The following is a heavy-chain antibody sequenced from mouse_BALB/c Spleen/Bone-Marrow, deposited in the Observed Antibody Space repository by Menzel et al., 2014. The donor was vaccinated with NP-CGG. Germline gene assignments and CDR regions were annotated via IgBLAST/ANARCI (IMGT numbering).Heavy chain of an antibody. V-gene: IGHV5-4*02. CDR1: GFTFSDYY. Sequence: EVQVVESGGGLVKPGGSLKLSCAASGFTFSDYYMYWVRQTPEKRLEWVATISDGGSYTYYPDSVKGRFTISRDNAKNNLYLQKSSLKSEDTAMYYCAREDDDGSWFAYWGQGTLVTVSA. J-gene: IGHJ3*01. CDR3: AREDDDGSWFAY. D-gene: IGHD2-12*01. CDR2: ISDGGSYT.